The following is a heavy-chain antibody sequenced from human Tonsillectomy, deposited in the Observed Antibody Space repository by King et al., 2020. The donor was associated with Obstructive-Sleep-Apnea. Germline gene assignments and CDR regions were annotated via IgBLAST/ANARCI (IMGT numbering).Heavy chain of an antibody. CDR1: GYTFSSYG. D-gene: IGHD3-3*01. Sequence: VQLVQSGAEVKKPGASVMVSCKASGYTFSSYGICWVRQAPGQGLEWMGWISANNGNTNYAQNLQGRVTMTTDTSTTTVYMELRSLRSDDTAVYYCARASFTIFGVVTQGPFDYWGQGTLVTVSS. V-gene: IGHV1-18*04. CDR2: ISANNGNT. CDR3: ARASFTIFGVVTQGPFDY. J-gene: IGHJ4*02.